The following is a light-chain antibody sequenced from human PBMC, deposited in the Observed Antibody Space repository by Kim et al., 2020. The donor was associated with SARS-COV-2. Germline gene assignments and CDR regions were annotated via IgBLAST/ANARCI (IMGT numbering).Light chain of an antibody. CDR1: QRVGSN. CDR2: GAS. Sequence: VCPGERAPPSCRASQRVGSNLVWDQKKSGEGPRRLRYGASTRATKIPARCSGSVSGTDFSLTTSSLQSEDFAVYYCQQNNDWPLTFGGRTKG. CDR3: QQNNDWPLT. J-gene: IGKJ4*01. V-gene: IGKV3-15*01.